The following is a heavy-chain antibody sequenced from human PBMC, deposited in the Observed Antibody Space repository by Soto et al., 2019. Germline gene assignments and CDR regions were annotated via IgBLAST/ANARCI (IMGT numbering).Heavy chain of an antibody. Sequence: PGGSLRLSCAASGFTFSSYAMSWVRQAPGKGLEWVSAISGSGGSTYYADSVKGRFTISRDNSKNTLYLQMNSLRAEDTAVYYCAKAPTYYDSSGYNYWGQGTLLTVSS. CDR3: AKAPTYYDSSGYNY. J-gene: IGHJ4*02. D-gene: IGHD3-22*01. CDR1: GFTFSSYA. CDR2: ISGSGGST. V-gene: IGHV3-23*01.